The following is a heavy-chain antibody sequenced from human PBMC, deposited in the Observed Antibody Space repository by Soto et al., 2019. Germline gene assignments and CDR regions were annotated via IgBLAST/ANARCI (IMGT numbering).Heavy chain of an antibody. J-gene: IGHJ5*02. Sequence: SETLSLTCTVSGGSISSGSSYWGWIRQPPGKGLEWIGIIYSSGSTYYNPSLKSRVTISVDTSKNQFSLKLSSVTAADTAVYYCARLGAYYQSLDPWGPGTLVTVSS. CDR2: IYSSGST. V-gene: IGHV4-39*01. CDR1: GGSISSGSSY. D-gene: IGHD2-21*01. CDR3: ARLGAYYQSLDP.